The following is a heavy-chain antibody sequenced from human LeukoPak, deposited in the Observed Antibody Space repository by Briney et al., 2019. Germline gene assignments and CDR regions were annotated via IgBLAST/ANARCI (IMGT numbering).Heavy chain of an antibody. CDR3: ARIEIQRGYGGYYYYGMDV. CDR1: GGSISSYY. J-gene: IGHJ6*02. V-gene: IGHV4-59*08. CDR2: IYYSGST. D-gene: IGHD4-23*01. Sequence: PSETLSLTCTVSGGSISSYYWSWIRQPPGKGLEWIGYIYYSGSTNYNPSLKSRVTISVDTSKNQFSLKLSSVTAADTAVYYCARIEIQRGYGGYYYYGMDVWGQGTTVTVSS.